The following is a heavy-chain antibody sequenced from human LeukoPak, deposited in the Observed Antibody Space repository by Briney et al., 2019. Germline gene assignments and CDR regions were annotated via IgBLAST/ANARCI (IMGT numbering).Heavy chain of an antibody. J-gene: IGHJ4*02. CDR2: INAYNGDT. Sequence: PGASVKVSCKTSGYTFTTYGISWVRQAPGQGLEWMGWINAYNGDTNYAQKFQGRVTMTSDTSTSTAYMDLRSLRSDDTAVYYCARDRRGSGSYYREYWGQGTLVTVSS. CDR1: GYTFTTYG. V-gene: IGHV1-18*01. D-gene: IGHD3-10*01. CDR3: ARDRRGSGSYYREY.